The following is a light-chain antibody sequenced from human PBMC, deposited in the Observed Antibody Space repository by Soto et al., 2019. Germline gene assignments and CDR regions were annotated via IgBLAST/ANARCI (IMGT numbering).Light chain of an antibody. Sequence: IQLTQSPSSLSASVGDRVTITCRASQGIINYLAWYQQKPGKAPKLMIYGASTLQSGVPARFGGSRSGTDFTLTVSSLQPEDFATYYCQQLFMYAPTFGPGTKVDIK. CDR1: QGIINY. J-gene: IGKJ3*01. V-gene: IGKV1-9*01. CDR2: GAS. CDR3: QQLFMYAPT.